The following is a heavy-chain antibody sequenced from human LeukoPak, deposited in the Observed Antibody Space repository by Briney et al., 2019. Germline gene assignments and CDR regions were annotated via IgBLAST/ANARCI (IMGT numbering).Heavy chain of an antibody. CDR3: AKVRSGSSNWALRIFDN. Sequence: GGSLTLSCAASGFSFGNEAMSWVRQPPERGLEWLSSISPGGGTAYYADSVKGRFTISRDNSKNTLYVQTNSLRAEDTAVYYCAKVRSGSSNWALRIFDNWGEGTLVSVSS. V-gene: IGHV3-23*01. CDR2: ISPGGGTA. J-gene: IGHJ4*02. CDR1: GFSFGNEA. D-gene: IGHD4-11*01.